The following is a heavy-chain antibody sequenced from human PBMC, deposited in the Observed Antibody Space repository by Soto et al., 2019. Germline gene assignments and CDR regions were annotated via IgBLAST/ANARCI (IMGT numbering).Heavy chain of an antibody. CDR1: GFTFSDFG. Sequence: GGSLRLSCEVSGFTFSDFGLDWVHQAPGKGLEWVAIISHDGSKRFYADSVKGRFTISRDNSKNTLYLQMSSLRPEDTALYYCAKTATYVDGYDNTGYSSEDYWGHGTLVTVSS. CDR2: ISHDGSKR. CDR3: AKTATYVDGYDNTGYSSEDY. V-gene: IGHV3-30*18. D-gene: IGHD3-22*01. J-gene: IGHJ4*01.